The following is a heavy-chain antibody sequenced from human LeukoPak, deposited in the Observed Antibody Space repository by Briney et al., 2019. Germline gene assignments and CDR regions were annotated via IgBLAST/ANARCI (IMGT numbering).Heavy chain of an antibody. J-gene: IGHJ4*02. Sequence: GGSLRLPCAASGFTFSSYGMHWVRQAPGKGLEWVAVISYDGSNKYYADSVKGRFTISRDNSKNTLYLQMNSLRAEDTAVYYCAKARVEMAAISYFDYWGQGTLVTVSS. CDR2: ISYDGSNK. D-gene: IGHD5-24*01. CDR3: AKARVEMAAISYFDY. CDR1: GFTFSSYG. V-gene: IGHV3-30*18.